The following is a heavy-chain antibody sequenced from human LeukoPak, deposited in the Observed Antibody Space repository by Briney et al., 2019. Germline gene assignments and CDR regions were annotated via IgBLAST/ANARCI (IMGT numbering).Heavy chain of an antibody. D-gene: IGHD3-3*01. Sequence: RSSETLSLTCAVYGGSFSGYYWSWIRQPPGKGLEWIGEINHSGSTNYNPSLKSRVTISVDTSKNQFSLKLSSVTAADTAVYYCARERGQITIFGVVTKSAHHRNWFDPWGQGTLVTVPS. CDR2: INHSGST. V-gene: IGHV4-34*01. CDR1: GGSFSGYY. CDR3: ARERGQITIFGVVTKSAHHRNWFDP. J-gene: IGHJ5*02.